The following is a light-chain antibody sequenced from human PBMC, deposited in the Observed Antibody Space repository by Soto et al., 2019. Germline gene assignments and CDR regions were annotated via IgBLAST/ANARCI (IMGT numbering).Light chain of an antibody. CDR3: QQYNNWPPGVT. V-gene: IGKV3-15*01. CDR1: QSVSSN. CDR2: GAS. J-gene: IGKJ1*01. Sequence: EIVMTQSPATLSVSPGERATLSCRASQSVSSNLAWNQQKPGQAPRLLVYGASTRATGIPARFSGSGSGTEFTLTISSLQSEDFAVYYCQQYNNWPPGVTFGQGTKVEIK.